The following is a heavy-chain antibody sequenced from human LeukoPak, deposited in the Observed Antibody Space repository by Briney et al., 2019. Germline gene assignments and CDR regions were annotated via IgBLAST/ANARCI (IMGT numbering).Heavy chain of an antibody. CDR3: AKNSGSYYGGGY. D-gene: IGHD1-26*01. Sequence: GGSLRLSCAASGFSFSDYWMSWVRQAPGKGLEWVANIKQDGSEKYYVDSVKGRFSISRDNASNSLYLQMNSLRAEDTAVYYCAKNSGSYYGGGYWGQGTLVTVSS. CDR1: GFSFSDYW. V-gene: IGHV3-7*01. CDR2: IKQDGSEK. J-gene: IGHJ4*02.